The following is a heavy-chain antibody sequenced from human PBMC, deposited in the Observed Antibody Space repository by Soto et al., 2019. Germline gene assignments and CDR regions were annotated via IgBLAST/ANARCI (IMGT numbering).Heavy chain of an antibody. Sequence: ASVKVSCKVSGYTLTELSMHWVRQAPGKGLEWMGGFDPGDGETIYAQKFQGRVTMTEDTSTDTAYMELSSLRSEDTAVYYCATVWCSSGWYACRDAFDIWGQGTMVTVSS. D-gene: IGHD6-19*01. J-gene: IGHJ3*02. CDR3: ATVWCSSGWYACRDAFDI. CDR2: FDPGDGET. CDR1: GYTLTELS. V-gene: IGHV1-24*01.